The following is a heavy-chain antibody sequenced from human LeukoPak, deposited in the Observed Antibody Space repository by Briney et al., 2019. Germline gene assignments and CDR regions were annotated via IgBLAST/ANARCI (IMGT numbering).Heavy chain of an antibody. CDR2: ISGSGGST. CDR3: AKSYDFWSGYYKAHYYYYYMGV. D-gene: IGHD3-3*01. J-gene: IGHJ6*03. V-gene: IGHV3-23*01. CDR1: GFTFSSYA. Sequence: GGSLRLSCAASGFTFSSYAMSWVRQAPGKGLEWVSAISGSGGSTYYADSVKGRFTISRDNSKNTLYLQMNSLRAEDTAVYYCAKSYDFWSGYYKAHYYYYYMGVWGKGTTVTVSS.